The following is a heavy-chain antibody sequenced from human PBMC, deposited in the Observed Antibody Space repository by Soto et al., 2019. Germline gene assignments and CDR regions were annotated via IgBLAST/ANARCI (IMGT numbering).Heavy chain of an antibody. CDR1: ADSSTISDSD. Sequence: XXTLSLTCTVSADSSTISDSDWGLLRQPPGKGLQWIGSSSYNGGTFYNPSLKGRVAISVDPSKKHSSLQVTSVSAADTAVYYCARHRIEVVWRGFDYWGQGSPVTVSS. CDR3: ARHRIEVVWRGFDY. V-gene: IGHV4-39*01. D-gene: IGHD1-1*01. CDR2: SSYNGGT. J-gene: IGHJ4*02.